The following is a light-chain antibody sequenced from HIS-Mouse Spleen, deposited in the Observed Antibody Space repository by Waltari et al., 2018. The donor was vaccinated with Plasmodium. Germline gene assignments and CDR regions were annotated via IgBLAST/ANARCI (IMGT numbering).Light chain of an antibody. V-gene: IGLV2-23*01. J-gene: IGLJ2*01. CDR3: CSYAGSYVV. CDR2: EGR. CDR1: SSDVGSYNL. Sequence: QSALTQPASVSGSPGQSITISCTGSSSDVGSYNLVPWYQQHPGKAPKLMIYEGRKRPSGVSNRFSGSKSGNTASLTISGLQAEDEADYYCCSYAGSYVVFGGGTKLTVL.